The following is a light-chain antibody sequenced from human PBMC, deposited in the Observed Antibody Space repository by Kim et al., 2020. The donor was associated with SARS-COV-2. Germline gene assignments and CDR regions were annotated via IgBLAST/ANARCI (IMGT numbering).Light chain of an antibody. Sequence: EVVLTQSPATLSLSPGERATLSCRASQSVSYYLAWYQQKPGQAPRLLISDASNRATGIPARFSGSGSGTDFTLTITSLEPEDFAVYYCQQRSYWPLTFGGGTKVDIK. V-gene: IGKV3-11*01. CDR1: QSVSYY. CDR3: QQRSYWPLT. CDR2: DAS. J-gene: IGKJ4*01.